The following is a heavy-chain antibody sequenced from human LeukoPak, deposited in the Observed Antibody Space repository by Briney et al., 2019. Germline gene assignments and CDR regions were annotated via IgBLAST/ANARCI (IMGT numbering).Heavy chain of an antibody. J-gene: IGHJ3*02. V-gene: IGHV4-4*02. Sequence: PSETLSLTCAVSGGSISSSNWWSWVRQPPGKGLEWIGEIYHSGSTNYNPSLKSRVTISVDTSKNQFSLKLSSVTAADTAVYYCARDLGNRGYDSSGYVGAFDIWGQGTMVTVSS. D-gene: IGHD3-22*01. CDR2: IYHSGST. CDR1: GGSISSSNW. CDR3: ARDLGNRGYDSSGYVGAFDI.